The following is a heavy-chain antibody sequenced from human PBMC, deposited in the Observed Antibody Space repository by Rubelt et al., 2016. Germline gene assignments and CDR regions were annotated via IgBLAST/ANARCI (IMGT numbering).Heavy chain of an antibody. CDR1: GFTFSSYA. V-gene: IGHV3-23*01. CDR2: ISDGDSST. J-gene: IGHJ4*02. D-gene: IGHD3-22*01. Sequence: LDSGGGWVQPGRSLRLSCEASGFTFSSYAISWVRQAPRKGPEWISYISDGDSSTKYADSVKGRFTISSDNSKNTLYLQLNSLRAEDTAVYDCAKDKGTSGYPLFDSWGQGLLVTVSS. CDR3: AKDKGTSGYPLFDS.